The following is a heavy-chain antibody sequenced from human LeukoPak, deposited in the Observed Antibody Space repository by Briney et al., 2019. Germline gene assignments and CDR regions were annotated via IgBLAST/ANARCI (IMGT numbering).Heavy chain of an antibody. J-gene: IGHJ3*02. Sequence: GGSLRLSCAASGFTFSSYSMNWVRQAPGKGLEWVSSISSSSSYIYYADSAKGRFTISRDNAKNSLYLQMNSLRAEDTAVYYCARVWVAGDAFDIWGQGTMVTVSS. CDR2: ISSSSSYI. V-gene: IGHV3-21*01. D-gene: IGHD2-15*01. CDR3: ARVWVAGDAFDI. CDR1: GFTFSSYS.